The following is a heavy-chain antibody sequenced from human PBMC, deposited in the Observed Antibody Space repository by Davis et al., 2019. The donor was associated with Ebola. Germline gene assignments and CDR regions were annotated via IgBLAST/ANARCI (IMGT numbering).Heavy chain of an antibody. V-gene: IGHV4-34*01. Sequence: GSLRLSCAVYGGSFSGYYWSWIRQPPGKGLDWIGEINHSGSTNYNPSLKSRVTISVDTSKNQFSLKLSSVTAADTAVYYCARNRIAGSSSFYYYYGMDVWGQGTTVTVSS. J-gene: IGHJ6*02. CDR3: ARNRIAGSSSFYYYYGMDV. CDR1: GGSFSGYY. CDR2: INHSGST. D-gene: IGHD6-6*01.